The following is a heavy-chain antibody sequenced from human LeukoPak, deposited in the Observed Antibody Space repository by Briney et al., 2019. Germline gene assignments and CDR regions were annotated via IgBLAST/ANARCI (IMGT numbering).Heavy chain of an antibody. V-gene: IGHV1-18*01. J-gene: IGHJ6*03. Sequence: ASVTVSCKASGYTFTSYGISWVRQAPGQGLEWMGWISAYNGNTNYAQKLQGRVTMTTDTSTSTAYMELRSLRSDDTAVYYCARDRDYGESYYYYYMDVWGKGTTVTVSS. CDR1: GYTFTSYG. D-gene: IGHD4-17*01. CDR2: ISAYNGNT. CDR3: ARDRDYGESYYYYYMDV.